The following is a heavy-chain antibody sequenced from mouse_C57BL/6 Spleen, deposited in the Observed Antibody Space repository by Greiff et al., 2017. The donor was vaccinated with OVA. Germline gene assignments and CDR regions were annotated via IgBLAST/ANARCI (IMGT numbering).Heavy chain of an antibody. J-gene: IGHJ3*01. CDR2: IYPGDGDT. CDR1: GYAFSSSW. D-gene: IGHD2-14*01. Sequence: QVQLKQSGPELVKPGASVKISCKASGYAFSSSWMNWVKQRPGKGLEWIGRIYPGDGDTNYNGKFKGKATLTADKSSSTAYMQLSSLTSEDSAVYFCARQANWYVFAYWGQGTLVTVSA. CDR3: ARQANWYVFAY. V-gene: IGHV1-82*01.